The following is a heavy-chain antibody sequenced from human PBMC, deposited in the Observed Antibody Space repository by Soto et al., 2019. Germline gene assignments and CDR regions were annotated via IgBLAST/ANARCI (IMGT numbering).Heavy chain of an antibody. Sequence: ASVKVSCKASGYTFTSYYMHWVRQAPGQGLEWMGWINPNSGDTSYAQKFQGRVTMTRDTSIRTAYMELSRLRSDDTAVFYCAKIAAVGDFDFWGQGTQVTVSS. D-gene: IGHD6-13*01. CDR2: INPNSGDT. J-gene: IGHJ5*01. CDR3: AKIAAVGDFDF. V-gene: IGHV1-2*02. CDR1: GYTFTSYY.